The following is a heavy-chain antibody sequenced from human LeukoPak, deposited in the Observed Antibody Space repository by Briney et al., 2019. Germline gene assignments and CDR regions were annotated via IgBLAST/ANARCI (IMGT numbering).Heavy chain of an antibody. Sequence: GESLQISCKGSGYSFTSYWIGWVRPLPGKGLEWMGIIYPGDSDTRYSPSFQGQVTISADKSISTAYLQWSSLKASDTAMYYCAHQAVDGAEDYWGQGTLVTVSS. CDR3: AHQAVDGAEDY. CDR1: GYSFTSYW. CDR2: IYPGDSDT. V-gene: IGHV5-51*01. J-gene: IGHJ4*02. D-gene: IGHD6-19*01.